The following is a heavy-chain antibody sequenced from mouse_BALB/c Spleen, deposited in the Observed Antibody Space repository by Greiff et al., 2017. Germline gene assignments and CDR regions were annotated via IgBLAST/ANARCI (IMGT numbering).Heavy chain of an antibody. D-gene: IGHD4-1*01. CDR3: ASWDGY. V-gene: IGHV3-2*02. CDR2: ISYSGST. J-gene: IGHJ2*01. CDR1: GYSITSDYA. Sequence: DVKLQESGPGLVKPSQSLSLTCTVTGYSITSDYAWNWIRQFPGNKLEWMGYISYSGSTSYNPSLKSRISITRDTSKNQFFLQLNSVTTEDTATYYCASWDGYWGQGTTLTVSS.